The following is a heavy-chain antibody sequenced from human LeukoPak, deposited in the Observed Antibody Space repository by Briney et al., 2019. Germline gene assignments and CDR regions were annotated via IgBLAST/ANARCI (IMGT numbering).Heavy chain of an antibody. CDR1: GGSFSGYY. J-gene: IGHJ3*02. CDR2: INHSGST. D-gene: IGHD2-2*01. Sequence: SETLSHTCAVYGGSFSGYYWSWIRQPPGKGLEWIGEINHSGSTNYNPSLKSRVTISVDTSKNQFSLKLSSVTAADTAVYYCARLPQYRDAFDIWGQGTMATVSS. V-gene: IGHV4-34*01. CDR3: ARLPQYRDAFDI.